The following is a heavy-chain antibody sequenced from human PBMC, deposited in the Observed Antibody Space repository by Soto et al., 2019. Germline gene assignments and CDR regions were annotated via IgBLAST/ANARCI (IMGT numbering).Heavy chain of an antibody. V-gene: IGHV3-33*01. CDR2: IWYDGSNK. Sequence: QVQLVESGGGVVQPGRSLRLSCAASGSTFSSYGMHWVRQAPGTGLEWVAVIWYDGSNKYYADSVKGRFTISRDNSKNTLYLQMNSLRAEDTAVYYCARGWYCGGDCYEWYFDLWGRGTLVTVSS. CDR3: ARGWYCGGDCYEWYFDL. D-gene: IGHD2-21*02. J-gene: IGHJ2*01. CDR1: GSTFSSYG.